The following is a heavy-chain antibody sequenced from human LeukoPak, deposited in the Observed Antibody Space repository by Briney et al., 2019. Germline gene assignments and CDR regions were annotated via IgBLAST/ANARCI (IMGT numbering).Heavy chain of an antibody. J-gene: IGHJ4*02. D-gene: IGHD6-25*01. Sequence: GGSLRLSCVASGFSFNNYAMTWVRQAPGKGLEWVPAISGSGGTTYYADAAKGRFTISRDNSENTLYLQMDSLRAEDTAVYYCARFFTPSGGASGWPWTMEYWGQGALAVLSS. CDR2: ISGSGGTT. CDR1: GFSFNNYA. CDR3: ARFFTPSGGASGWPWTMEY. V-gene: IGHV3-23*01.